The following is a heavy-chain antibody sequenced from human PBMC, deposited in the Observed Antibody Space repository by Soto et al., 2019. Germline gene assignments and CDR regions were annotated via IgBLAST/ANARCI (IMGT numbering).Heavy chain of an antibody. CDR2: ISYDGSNK. Sequence: QVQLVESGGGVVQPGRSLRLSCAASGFTFSSYAMHWVRQAPGKGLEWVAVISYDGSNKYYADSVKGRFTISRDNSKNTLYLQMNSLRAEDTAVYYCARDGRDGYNVLGYYYYYGMDVWGQGTTVTVSS. CDR3: ARDGRDGYNVLGYYYYYGMDV. J-gene: IGHJ6*02. V-gene: IGHV3-30-3*01. D-gene: IGHD5-12*01. CDR1: GFTFSSYA.